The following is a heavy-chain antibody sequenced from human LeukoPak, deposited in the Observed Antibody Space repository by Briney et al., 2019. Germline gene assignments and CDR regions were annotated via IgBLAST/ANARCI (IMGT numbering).Heavy chain of an antibody. Sequence: SQTLSLTCTVSGGSISSGDYYWSWIRQPPGKGLEWIGYIYYSGSTYYNPSLKSRVTISVDTSKNQFSLKLSSVTAADTAVYYCARDSPPTIFSYYYGMDVWGQGTTVTVSS. D-gene: IGHD3-9*01. J-gene: IGHJ6*02. CDR2: IYYSGST. V-gene: IGHV4-30-4*08. CDR3: ARDSPPTIFSYYYGMDV. CDR1: GGSISSGDYY.